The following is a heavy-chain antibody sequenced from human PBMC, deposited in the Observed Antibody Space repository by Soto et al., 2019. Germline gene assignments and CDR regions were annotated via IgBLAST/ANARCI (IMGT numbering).Heavy chain of an antibody. J-gene: IGHJ4*02. V-gene: IGHV1-18*01. CDR1: GYTFTTYG. Sequence: QVQLVQSGDEVREPGASVKVSCKASGYTFTTYGINWVRQAPGQGLEWMGWISAYNGNTNYAQKLQGRDTMTTDTSTSTAYMELRSLRSDDTAVYYCARGDIVVVIAACDYVGEGTLVTVSS. CDR2: ISAYNGNT. CDR3: ARGDIVVVIAACDY. D-gene: IGHD2-15*01.